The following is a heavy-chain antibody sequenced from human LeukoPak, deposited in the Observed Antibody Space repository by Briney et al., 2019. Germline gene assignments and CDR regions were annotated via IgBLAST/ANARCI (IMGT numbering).Heavy chain of an antibody. CDR1: GGSISSNNW. Sequence: SGTPSLTCAVSGGSISSNNWWSWVRQPPGKGLEWIGEIHHSGSTNYNPSLKSRVTISIDKSKNQFSLKLSSVTAADTAVYYCAKKIAVPAYYFDCWGQGTLVTVSS. J-gene: IGHJ4*02. V-gene: IGHV4-4*02. CDR3: AKKIAVPAYYFDC. CDR2: IHHSGST. D-gene: IGHD6-19*01.